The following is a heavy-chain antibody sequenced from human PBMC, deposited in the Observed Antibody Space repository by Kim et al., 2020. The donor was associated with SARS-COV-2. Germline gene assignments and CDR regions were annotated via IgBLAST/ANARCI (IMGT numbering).Heavy chain of an antibody. V-gene: IGHV3-30-3*01. D-gene: IGHD2-21*01. CDR2: ISYDGSNK. CDR1: GFTFSSYA. Sequence: GGSLRLSCAASGFTFSSYAMHWVRQAPGKGLEWVAVISYDGSNKYYADSVKGRFTISRDNSKNTLYLQMNSLRAEDTAVXYGAREGLHRYYFDYWGQGTLVTVAS. J-gene: IGHJ4*02. CDR3: AREGLHRYYFDY.